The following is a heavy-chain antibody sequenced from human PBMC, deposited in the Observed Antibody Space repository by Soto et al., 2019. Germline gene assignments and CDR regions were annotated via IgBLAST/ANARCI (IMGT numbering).Heavy chain of an antibody. CDR3: AREYSDGWFDP. J-gene: IGHJ5*02. CDR1: GITFSIYA. CDR2: ISYDGSNK. V-gene: IGHV3-30-3*01. D-gene: IGHD2-21*01. Sequence: QVQLVESGGGVVQPGRYLRISCAASGITFSIYAMHWVRQAPGKGLEWVAVISYDGSNKYYADSVKGRFTISRDNSKNTVYLQMNSLRAEDSAVYYCAREYSDGWFDPWGQGTLVTVSS.